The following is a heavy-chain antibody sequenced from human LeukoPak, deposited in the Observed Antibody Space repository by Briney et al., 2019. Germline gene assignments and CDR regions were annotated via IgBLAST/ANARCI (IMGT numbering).Heavy chain of an antibody. CDR3: AKDRCGGDCWLFDY. V-gene: IGHV3-33*06. CDR1: GFTFSSCG. D-gene: IGHD2-21*02. J-gene: IGHJ4*02. Sequence: PGGSLRLSCAASGFTFSSCGMHWVRQAPGKGLEWVAVIWYDGSNKYYADSVKGRFTISRDNSKNTLYLQMNSLRAEDTAVYYCAKDRCGGDCWLFDYWGQGTLVTVSS. CDR2: IWYDGSNK.